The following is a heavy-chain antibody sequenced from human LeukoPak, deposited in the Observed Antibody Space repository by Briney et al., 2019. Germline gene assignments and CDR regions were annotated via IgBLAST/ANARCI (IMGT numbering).Heavy chain of an antibody. Sequence: GASVKVSCKASGYTFTSYGISWVRQAPGQGLEWMGWISAYNGNTNYAQKLQGRVTMTTGTSTSTAYMELRSLRSDDTAVYYCARLLLWFGETRLGGWFDPWGQGTLVTVSS. CDR2: ISAYNGNT. J-gene: IGHJ5*02. D-gene: IGHD3-10*01. CDR1: GYTFTSYG. CDR3: ARLLLWFGETRLGGWFDP. V-gene: IGHV1-18*01.